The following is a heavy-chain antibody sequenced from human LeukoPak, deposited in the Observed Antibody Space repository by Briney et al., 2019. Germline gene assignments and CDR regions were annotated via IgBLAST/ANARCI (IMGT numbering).Heavy chain of an antibody. D-gene: IGHD3-10*01. J-gene: IGHJ5*02. CDR3: ARGIGGRITMVRGVMSWFDP. V-gene: IGHV4-34*01. Sequence: SETLSLTCAVYGGSFSGYYRSWIRQPPGKGLEWIGEINHSGSTTNNPSLKSRVTISVDTSKNQFSLKLSSVTAADTAVYYCARGIGGRITMVRGVMSWFDPWGQGTLVTVSS. CDR1: GGSFSGYY. CDR2: INHSGST.